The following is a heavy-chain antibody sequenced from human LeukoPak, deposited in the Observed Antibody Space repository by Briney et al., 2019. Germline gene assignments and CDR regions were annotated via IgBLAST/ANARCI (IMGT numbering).Heavy chain of an antibody. CDR3: ASPKRGGAFDM. D-gene: IGHD2-15*01. J-gene: IGHJ3*02. V-gene: IGHV3-74*01. CDR2: INTDGSST. Sequence: GGSLRLSCAASGFTFSTYWMHWVRQAPGKGLVWVSRINTDGSSTNYADSVKGRFTISRDNAKNTLYLQMNSLRAEDTAVYYCASPKRGGAFDMWGQGAVVTVSS. CDR1: GFTFSTYW.